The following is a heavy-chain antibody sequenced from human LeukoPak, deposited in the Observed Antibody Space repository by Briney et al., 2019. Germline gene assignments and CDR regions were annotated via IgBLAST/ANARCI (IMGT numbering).Heavy chain of an antibody. CDR3: ARDPSPRYCSGGGCYSFILFEP. Sequence: GSSVEVSCKASGGTFSSYAISWVRQAPGQGLEWMGGIIPIFGTANYAQKFQGRVTITADKSTSTAYMELRSLRSDDTAVYYCARDPSPRYCSGGGCYSFILFEPWGQGTLVTVSS. J-gene: IGHJ5*02. CDR2: IIPIFGTA. D-gene: IGHD2-15*01. V-gene: IGHV1-69*06. CDR1: GGTFSSYA.